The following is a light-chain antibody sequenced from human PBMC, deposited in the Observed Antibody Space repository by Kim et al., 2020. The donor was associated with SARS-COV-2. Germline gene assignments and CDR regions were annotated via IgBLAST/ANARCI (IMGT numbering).Light chain of an antibody. J-gene: IGKJ2*01. Sequence: SASIGDRGTITCRASQGISNYLAWFQQKPGKVPQRLIYAASSLQSGVPSRFSGSGSGTEFTLTISSLQPEDVAMYYCLQHNSYPYTFGQGTKLEI. V-gene: IGKV1-17*03. CDR1: QGISNY. CDR2: AAS. CDR3: LQHNSYPYT.